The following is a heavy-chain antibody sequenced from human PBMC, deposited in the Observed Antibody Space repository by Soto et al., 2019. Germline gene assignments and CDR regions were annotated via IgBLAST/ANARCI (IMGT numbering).Heavy chain of an antibody. CDR1: GFTFSSYA. J-gene: IGHJ6*03. CDR3: ATSSPGRIYYYYYMDV. D-gene: IGHD1-26*01. V-gene: IGHV3-23*01. CDR2: ISGSGGST. Sequence: GGSLRLSCAASGFTFSSYAISWVRQAPGKGLEWVSAISGSGGSTYYADSVKGRFTISRDNSKNTLYLQMNSLRAEDTAVYYCATSSPGRIYYYYYMDVWGKGTTVTVSS.